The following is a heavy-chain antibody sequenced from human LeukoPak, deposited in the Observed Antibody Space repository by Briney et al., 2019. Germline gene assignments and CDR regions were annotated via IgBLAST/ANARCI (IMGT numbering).Heavy chain of an antibody. J-gene: IGHJ4*02. CDR1: GFTFSNAW. V-gene: IGHV3-15*07. D-gene: IGHD6-25*01. CDR3: CTGGYYLDY. Sequence: GGSLRLSCAGSGFTFSNAWMNWVRQAPGKELELVGRIKSKVDGETIDYAAPVKDRFTISRDDSKNTVYLQMNSLKTEDTAVYFCCTGGYYLDYWGQGTLVTVSS. CDR2: IKSKVDGETI.